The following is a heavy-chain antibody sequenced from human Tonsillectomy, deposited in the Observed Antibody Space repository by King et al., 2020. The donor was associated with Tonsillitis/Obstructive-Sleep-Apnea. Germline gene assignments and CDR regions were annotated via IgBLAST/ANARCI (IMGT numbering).Heavy chain of an antibody. J-gene: IGHJ4*02. CDR3: AKDRVGWTDPGYYFDY. D-gene: IGHD3/OR15-3a*01. CDR2: IRGSGGST. Sequence: VQLVESGGGLVQPGGSLRLSCAPSGFTFSSYAMSWGRQAPGKGLEWVSAIRGSGGSTYYADSVRGRFTISRDNSKNTLYLQMNSLRAEDTAVYYCAKDRVGWTDPGYYFDYWGQGTLVTVSS. CDR1: GFTFSSYA. V-gene: IGHV3-23*04.